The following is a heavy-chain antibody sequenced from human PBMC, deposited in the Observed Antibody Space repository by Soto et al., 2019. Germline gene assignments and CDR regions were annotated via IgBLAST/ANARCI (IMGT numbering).Heavy chain of an antibody. J-gene: IGHJ4*02. CDR2: INHSGST. CDR1: GGSFSGYY. D-gene: IGHD3-16*01. Sequence: SETLSLTCAVYGGSFSGYYWSWIRQPPGKGLEWIGEINHSGSTNYNPSLKSRVTISVDTSKNQFSLKLSSVTAADTAVYYCARLGWDYWGQGTLVTVSS. V-gene: IGHV4-34*01. CDR3: ARLGWDY.